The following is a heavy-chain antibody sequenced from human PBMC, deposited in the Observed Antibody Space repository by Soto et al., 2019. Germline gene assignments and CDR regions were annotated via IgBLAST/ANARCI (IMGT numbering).Heavy chain of an antibody. CDR3: ATSFITMIVVVISYYYYGMDV. D-gene: IGHD3-22*01. V-gene: IGHV1-58*01. J-gene: IGHJ6*02. Sequence: SVKVSCKASGFTFTNSAVQWVRQARGQRLEWIGWIVVGSGNTNYAQKFQERVTITRDMSTSTAYMELSSLRSEDTAVYYCATSFITMIVVVISYYYYGMDVWGQGTTVTAP. CDR2: IVVGSGNT. CDR1: GFTFTNSA.